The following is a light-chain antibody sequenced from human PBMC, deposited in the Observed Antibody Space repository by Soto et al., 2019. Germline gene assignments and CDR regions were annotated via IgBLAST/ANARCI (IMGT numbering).Light chain of an antibody. CDR2: EVS. CDR3: SSYTSSSTSYV. CDR1: SSDVGGYNY. V-gene: IGLV2-14*01. J-gene: IGLJ1*01. Sequence: QSALTQPASVSGSPGQSITISCTVASSDVGGYNYVSWYQHHPGKAPKLMIYEVSNRPSGVSNRFSGSKSGNTASLTISGLQAEDEADYYCSSYTSSSTSYVFGTGTKVTVL.